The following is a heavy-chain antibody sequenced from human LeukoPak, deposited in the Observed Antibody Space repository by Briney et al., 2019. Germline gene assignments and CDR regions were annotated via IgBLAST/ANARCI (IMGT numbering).Heavy chain of an antibody. CDR2: INHSGST. J-gene: IGHJ4*02. Sequence: SETLSLTCAVYGGSFSGYYWSWIRQPPGKGLEWIGEINHSGSTNYNPSLKSRVTISVDTSKNQFSLKLSSVTAADTAVYYCARARQYSSGWYSRAYYFDYWGQGTLVTVSS. D-gene: IGHD6-19*01. V-gene: IGHV4-34*01. CDR1: GGSFSGYY. CDR3: ARARQYSSGWYSRAYYFDY.